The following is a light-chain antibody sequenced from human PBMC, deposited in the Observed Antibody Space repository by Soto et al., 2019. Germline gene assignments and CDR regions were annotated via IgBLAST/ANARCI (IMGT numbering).Light chain of an antibody. CDR3: QQYGSSPRT. CDR1: QSVSSSY. Sequence: EIVLTQSPGTLSLSPGERATLSCRASQSVSSSYLAWYQQKPGQAPRLLIYGASTRATGIPARFSGSGSGTEFILTISSLQSEDFAVYYCQQYGSSPRTFGQGTKVDIK. CDR2: GAS. V-gene: IGKV3-20*01. J-gene: IGKJ1*01.